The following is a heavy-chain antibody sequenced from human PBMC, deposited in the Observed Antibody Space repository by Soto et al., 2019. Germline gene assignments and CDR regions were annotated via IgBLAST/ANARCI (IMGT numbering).Heavy chain of an antibody. Sequence: SETLSLTCAVSGDSVSNDNYYWSWIRQPPGKGLEWIGYIYYSGTTNYNSYLKSRLSLSVDMSKNQFSLKLASVTAADTAVYFCARSQRGRTAFTFDYWSQGALVTVSS. D-gene: IGHD3-16*01. J-gene: IGHJ4*02. CDR1: GDSVSNDNYY. CDR3: ARSQRGRTAFTFDY. V-gene: IGHV4-61*01. CDR2: IYYSGTT.